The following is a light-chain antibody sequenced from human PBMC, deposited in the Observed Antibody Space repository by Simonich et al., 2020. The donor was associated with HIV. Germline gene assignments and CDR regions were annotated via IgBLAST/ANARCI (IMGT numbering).Light chain of an antibody. CDR3: QQYYDTPIT. CDR1: QSVSSSY. J-gene: IGKJ5*01. Sequence: EIVLTQSPATLSLSPGERATPSCGASQSVSSSYLAWYQQKPGQPPKLLIYWASTRESGVPDRFSGSGSGTDFTLTISSLQAEDVAVYYCQQYYDTPITFGQGTRLEIK. V-gene: IGKV3D-7*01. CDR2: WAS.